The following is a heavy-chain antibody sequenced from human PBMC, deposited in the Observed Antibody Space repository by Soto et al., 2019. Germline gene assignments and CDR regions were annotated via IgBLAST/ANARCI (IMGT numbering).Heavy chain of an antibody. J-gene: IGHJ4*02. CDR3: VKGEYYYDSSGYYPFDY. CDR1: GFTFSIYA. D-gene: IGHD3-22*01. V-gene: IGHV3-64D*06. Sequence: GSLRLSCSASGFTFSIYAMHWAARPPGKGLEYVSSISTNGGSTDYADSVKGRFTISRDNSKNTVYLQMSSLRVEDTAVYYCVKGEYYYDSSGYYPFDYWGQGTLVTVSS. CDR2: ISTNGGST.